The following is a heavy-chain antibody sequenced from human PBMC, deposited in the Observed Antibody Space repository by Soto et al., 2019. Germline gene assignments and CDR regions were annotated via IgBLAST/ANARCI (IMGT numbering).Heavy chain of an antibody. CDR3: ARDRTVTTRTYCWFDP. CDR2: INQDGSTK. V-gene: IGHV3-7*01. J-gene: IGHJ5*02. Sequence: PGGSLRLSCAASGFTSTNYWMNWVRQAPGKGLEWVANINQDGSTKNYVDSVKGRFTISGDYAKNSLFLQMNSLRAEDTAVYYCARDRTVTTRTYCWFDPWGQGTLVTVSS. D-gene: IGHD4-4*01. CDR1: GFTSTNYW.